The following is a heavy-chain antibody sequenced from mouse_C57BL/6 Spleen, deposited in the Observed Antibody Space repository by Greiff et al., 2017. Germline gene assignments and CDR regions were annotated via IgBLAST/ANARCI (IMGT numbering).Heavy chain of an antibody. V-gene: IGHV1-82*01. CDR3: AGGCSAWFAY. D-gene: IGHD1-1*01. CDR1: GYAFSSSW. J-gene: IGHJ3*01. CDR2: IYPGDGDT. Sequence: VQLQQSGPELVKPGASVKISCKASGYAFSSSWMNWVKQRPGKGLEWIGRIYPGDGDTNYNGKFKGKATLTADKSSSTAYMQLSSLASEDSAVYFCAGGCSAWFAYWGQGTLVTVSA.